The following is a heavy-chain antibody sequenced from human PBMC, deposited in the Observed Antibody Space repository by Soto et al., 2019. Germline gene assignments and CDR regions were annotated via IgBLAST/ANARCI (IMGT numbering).Heavy chain of an antibody. Sequence: GASVKVSCKASGGTFSSYAISWVRQAPGQGLEWMGGIIPIFGTANYAQKFQGRVTITADESTSTAYMELSSLRSEDTAVYYCARVTVLRYFDWLSYSRYGMDVWGQGTTVTVSS. J-gene: IGHJ6*02. CDR1: GGTFSSYA. CDR2: IIPIFGTA. V-gene: IGHV1-69*13. CDR3: ARVTVLRYFDWLSYSRYGMDV. D-gene: IGHD3-9*01.